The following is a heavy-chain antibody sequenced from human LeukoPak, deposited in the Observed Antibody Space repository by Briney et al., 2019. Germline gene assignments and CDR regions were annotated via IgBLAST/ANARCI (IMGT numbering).Heavy chain of an antibody. CDR2: ISGDGGTT. CDR3: AKDIGGLNY. CDR1: GFTFDDYA. Sequence: GGSLRLSCAASGFTFDDYAMHWVRQAPGKGLEWVSLISGDGGTTYYADSVKGRFTISRDNRKKSLYLQMNSLRTEDTALYYRAKDIGGLNYCGQGTLVTVSS. J-gene: IGHJ4*02. V-gene: IGHV3-43*02. D-gene: IGHD6-25*01.